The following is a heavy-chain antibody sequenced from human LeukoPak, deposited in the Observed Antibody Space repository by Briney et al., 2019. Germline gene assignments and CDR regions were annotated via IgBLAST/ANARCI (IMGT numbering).Heavy chain of an antibody. CDR2: IIPIFGTA. CDR3: ARGDYGSGSYYLVAFDI. D-gene: IGHD3-10*01. J-gene: IGHJ3*02. V-gene: IGHV1-69*01. Sequence: ASVKVSCKASGGTFSSYAISWVRQAPGQGLERMGGIIPIFGTANYAQKFQGRVTITADESTSTAYMELSSLRSEDTAVYYCARGDYGSGSYYLVAFDIWGQGTMVTVSS. CDR1: GGTFSSYA.